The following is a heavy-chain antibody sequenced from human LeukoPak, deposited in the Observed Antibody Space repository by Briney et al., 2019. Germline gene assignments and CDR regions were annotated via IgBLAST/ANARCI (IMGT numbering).Heavy chain of an antibody. D-gene: IGHD2/OR15-2a*01. Sequence: GTSLRLSCAASGFTFSDYGFHWVRQAPGKGLEWVAVIWYDGTKKYYADSVKGRFTISRDDSKNTLDLQMNSLRAVDTAVYYCARDGCSTTSCLDYWGQGALVTVSS. CDR1: GFTFSDYG. J-gene: IGHJ4*02. V-gene: IGHV3-33*01. CDR3: ARDGCSTTSCLDY. CDR2: IWYDGTKK.